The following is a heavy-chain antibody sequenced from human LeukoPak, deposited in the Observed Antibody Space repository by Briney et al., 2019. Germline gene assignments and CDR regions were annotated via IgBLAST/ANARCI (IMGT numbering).Heavy chain of an antibody. CDR2: INPNSGGT. J-gene: IGHJ4*02. Sequence: ASVKVSCKASGYTFTGYYMHWVRQAPGQGLEWMGWINPNSGGTNYAQKLQGRVTMTTDTFTSTAYMELRNVRSDDTAVYYCARDRCGGDCSDYYFDYWGQGTLVTVSS. D-gene: IGHD2-21*02. CDR1: GYTFTGYY. V-gene: IGHV1-2*02. CDR3: ARDRCGGDCSDYYFDY.